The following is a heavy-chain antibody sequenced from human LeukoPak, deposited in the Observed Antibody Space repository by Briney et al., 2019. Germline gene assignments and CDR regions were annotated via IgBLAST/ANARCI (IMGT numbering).Heavy chain of an antibody. D-gene: IGHD3-10*01. CDR1: GGTFSSYA. CDR3: ARDRDYYGSGSYLV. V-gene: IGHV1-46*01. Sequence: ASVKVSCKASGGTFSSYAISWVRQAPGQGLEWMGIINPSGGSTSYAQKFQGRVTMTRDMSTSTVYMELSSLRSEDTAVYYCARDRDYYGSGSYLVWGQGTLVTVSS. CDR2: INPSGGST. J-gene: IGHJ4*02.